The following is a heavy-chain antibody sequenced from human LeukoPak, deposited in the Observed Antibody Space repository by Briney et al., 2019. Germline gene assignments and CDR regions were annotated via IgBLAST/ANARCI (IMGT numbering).Heavy chain of an antibody. V-gene: IGHV3-23*01. CDR2: ISGSGVNT. CDR3: AKVPYSNYGYYFDY. D-gene: IGHD4-11*01. CDR1: GFTFSSYA. Sequence: GGSLRLSCAASGFTFSSYAMSWVRQAPGKGLEWVSVISGSGVNTYYADSVKGRFTISRDNSKNTLFLQMNSLRAGDTAVYYCAKVPYSNYGYYFDYWGQGTLVTVSS. J-gene: IGHJ4*02.